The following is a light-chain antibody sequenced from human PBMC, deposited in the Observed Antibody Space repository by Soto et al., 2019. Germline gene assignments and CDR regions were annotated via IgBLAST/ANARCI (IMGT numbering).Light chain of an antibody. V-gene: IGKV3-20*01. Sequence: EIVMTQSPATLSVSPGERATLSCRASQSVSSHLAWYQQRPGQAPRLLIYGASSRATGIPDRFSGSGSGTDFTLTISRLEPEDFAVYYCQQYGSSGTFGQGTKVDI. CDR1: QSVSSH. J-gene: IGKJ1*01. CDR2: GAS. CDR3: QQYGSSGT.